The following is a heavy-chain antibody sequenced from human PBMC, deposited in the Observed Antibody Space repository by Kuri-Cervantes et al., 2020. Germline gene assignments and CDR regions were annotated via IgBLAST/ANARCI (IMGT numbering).Heavy chain of an antibody. CDR3: ARETNLRFGGVIGPDY. CDR1: GGSFSGYY. V-gene: IGHV4-34*01. Sequence: SETLSLTCAVYGGSFSGYYWSWIRQPPGKGLEWIGEINHSGSTNYNPSLKSRVTISVDTSKNQFSLKLSSVTAADTAVYYCARETNLRFGGVIGPDYWGQGTLVTDSS. D-gene: IGHD3-16*02. J-gene: IGHJ4*02. CDR2: INHSGST.